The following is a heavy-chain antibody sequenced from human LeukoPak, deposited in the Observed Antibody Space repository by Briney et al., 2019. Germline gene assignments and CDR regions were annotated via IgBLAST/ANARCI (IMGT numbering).Heavy chain of an antibody. D-gene: IGHD4-11*01. CDR1: DDSITMYY. CDR3: ARGRVSSSTWYSTYYYYFYMDV. Sequence: SETLSLTCTVPDDSITMYYWTWIRQPPGKGLEWIGYVDHTGSTKFNPSLNGRVSISRDTSKNLFSLRLRSVTAADTAVYFCARGRVSSSTWYSTYYYYFYMDVWGKGTTVTVSS. J-gene: IGHJ6*03. V-gene: IGHV4-59*01. CDR2: VDHTGST.